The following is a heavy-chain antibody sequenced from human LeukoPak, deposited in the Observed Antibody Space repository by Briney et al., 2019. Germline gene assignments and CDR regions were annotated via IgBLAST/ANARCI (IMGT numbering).Heavy chain of an antibody. J-gene: IGHJ5*02. CDR2: IYYSGST. Sequence: SETLSLTCTVSGGSISSSSHYWGWIRQPPGRGLEWIGSIYYSGSTYYNPSLKSRVTISVDTSKNQFSLKLSSVSAADTAVYHCARHIVVVSTPADWFDPWGQGTLVTVSS. D-gene: IGHD2-21*01. CDR1: GGSISSSSHY. CDR3: ARHIVVVSTPADWFDP. V-gene: IGHV4-39*01.